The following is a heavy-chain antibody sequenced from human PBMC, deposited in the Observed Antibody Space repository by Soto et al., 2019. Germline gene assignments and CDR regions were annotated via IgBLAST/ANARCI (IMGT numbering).Heavy chain of an antibody. J-gene: IGHJ4*02. V-gene: IGHV1-8*01. Sequence: ASVKVSCKASVYTFTSYDINWGRQATGQGLEWMGWMNPNSGNTGYAQKFQGRVTMTRNTSISTAYMELSSLRSEDTAVYYCARSEISSTCCYAVDYWGQGTLVTVSS. CDR3: ARSEISSTCCYAVDY. CDR1: VYTFTSYD. CDR2: MNPNSGNT. D-gene: IGHD2-2*01.